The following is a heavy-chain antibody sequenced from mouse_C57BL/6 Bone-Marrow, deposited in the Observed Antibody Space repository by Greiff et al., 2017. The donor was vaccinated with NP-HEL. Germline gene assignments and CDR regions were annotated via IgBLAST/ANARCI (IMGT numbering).Heavy chain of an antibody. J-gene: IGHJ3*01. CDR2: INPYNGGT. Sequence: VQLQQSGPVLVKPGASVKMSCKASGYTFTDYYMNWVKQSHGKSLEWIGVINPYNGGTSYNQKFKGKATLTVDKSSSTAYMELNSLTSEDSAVYYCASYSPRFAYWGQGTLVTVSA. V-gene: IGHV1-19*01. CDR1: GYTFTDYY. CDR3: ASYSPRFAY. D-gene: IGHD2-12*01.